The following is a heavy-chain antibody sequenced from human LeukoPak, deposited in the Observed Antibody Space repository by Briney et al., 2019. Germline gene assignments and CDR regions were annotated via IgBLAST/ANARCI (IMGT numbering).Heavy chain of an antibody. Sequence: SETLSLTCTVSGGSISSYDWSWIRQPPGKGLEGIGHIYYTGSTNYNPSLKSRVTISLDTSKNQFSLKLSSVTAADTAVYYCTRSLGVVIHGGMDVWGQGTTVTVSS. V-gene: IGHV4-59*01. CDR3: TRSLGVVIHGGMDV. CDR1: GGSISSYD. J-gene: IGHJ6*02. CDR2: IYYTGST. D-gene: IGHD3-3*01.